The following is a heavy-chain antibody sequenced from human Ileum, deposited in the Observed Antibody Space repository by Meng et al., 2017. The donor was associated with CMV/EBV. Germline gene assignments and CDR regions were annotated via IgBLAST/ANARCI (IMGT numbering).Heavy chain of an antibody. V-gene: IGHV4-4*07. CDR2: IYTSGST. CDR1: GGSISSDY. CDR3: ARESQQLYRTLDY. D-gene: IGHD3-16*02. J-gene: IGHJ4*02. Sequence: VQRQGPGPGLVKPSETLSLTCTVAGGSISSDYWSWIRQPAGKGLQWVGRIYTSGSTNYNPSLKSRVTMSVDTSKNQFSLNLSSVTAADTAVYYCARESQQLYRTLDYWGQGTLVTVSS.